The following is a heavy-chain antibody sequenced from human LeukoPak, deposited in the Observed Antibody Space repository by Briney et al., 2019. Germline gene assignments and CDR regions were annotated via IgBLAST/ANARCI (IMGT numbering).Heavy chain of an antibody. Sequence: GGSLRLSCAASGFTFSSYAMSWVRQAPGKGLEWVSAISGSGGSTYCADSVKGRFTISRDNSKNTLYLQMNSLRAEDTAVYYCAKDLSHYYDSSGYSFPAAWGQGTLVTVSS. V-gene: IGHV3-23*01. CDR2: ISGSGGST. CDR1: GFTFSSYA. J-gene: IGHJ4*02. D-gene: IGHD3-22*01. CDR3: AKDLSHYYDSSGYSFPAA.